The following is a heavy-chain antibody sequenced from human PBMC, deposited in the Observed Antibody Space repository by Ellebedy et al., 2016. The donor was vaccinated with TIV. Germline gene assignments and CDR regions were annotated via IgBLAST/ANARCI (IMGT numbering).Heavy chain of an antibody. J-gene: IGHJ4*02. CDR3: ARGTAVTNALSY. CDR2: ITSELLGGKT. D-gene: IGHD1/OR15-1a*01. V-gene: IGHV3-72*01. CDR1: GFTFSDHY. Sequence: PGGSLRLSCAISGFTFSDHYMDWVRQAPGQGLEWVGCITSELLGGKTEYAASVEGRFTISRGDSENSLYLQMNSLRTEDTAVYYCARGTAVTNALSYWGQGTLVTVSS.